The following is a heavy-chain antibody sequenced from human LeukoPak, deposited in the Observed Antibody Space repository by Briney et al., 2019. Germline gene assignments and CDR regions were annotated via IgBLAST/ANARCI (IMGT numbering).Heavy chain of an antibody. J-gene: IGHJ4*02. CDR3: ARDSSYGYDY. CDR1: GFTFSNYN. V-gene: IGHV3-48*02. D-gene: IGHD5-18*01. CDR2: ISTSGRAI. Sequence: GGSLRLSCAASGFTFSNYNMNWVRQAPGKGLEWVSYISTSGRAIFYADSVKGRFTISRDNAKNSLFLQMNSLRDEDTAVYYCARDSSYGYDYWGQGTLVTVSS.